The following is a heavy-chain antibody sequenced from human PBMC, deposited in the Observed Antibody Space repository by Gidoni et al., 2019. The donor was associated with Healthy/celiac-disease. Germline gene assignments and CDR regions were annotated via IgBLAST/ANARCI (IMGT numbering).Heavy chain of an antibody. J-gene: IGHJ4*02. CDR1: GFTFSSYA. D-gene: IGHD7-27*01. V-gene: IGHV3-30*04. CDR3: ASCPNWGRPLDY. CDR2: ISYDGSNK. Sequence: QVQLVESGGGVVQPGRSLRLSCAASGFTFSSYAMHWVRQDPGKGLEWVAVISYDGSNKYYADSVKGRFTISRDNSKNTLYLQMNSLRAEDTAVYYCASCPNWGRPLDYWGQGTLVTVSS.